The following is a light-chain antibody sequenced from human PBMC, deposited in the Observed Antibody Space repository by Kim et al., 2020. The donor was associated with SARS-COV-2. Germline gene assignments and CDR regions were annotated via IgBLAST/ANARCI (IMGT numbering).Light chain of an antibody. CDR1: SGSIASNY. J-gene: IGLJ3*02. Sequence: GKTVTRSCTRSSGSIASNYVQWYQQRPGSAPPTVIYEDNQRPSGVPDRFSGSIDSSSNSASLTISGLKTEDEADYYCQSYDSSNLVFGGGTQLTVL. V-gene: IGLV6-57*03. CDR3: QSYDSSNLV. CDR2: EDN.